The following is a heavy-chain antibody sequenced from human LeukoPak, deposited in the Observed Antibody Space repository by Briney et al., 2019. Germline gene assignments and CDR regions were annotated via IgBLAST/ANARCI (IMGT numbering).Heavy chain of an antibody. CDR1: GYTFTGYY. D-gene: IGHD2-2*01. V-gene: IGHV1-2*02. CDR3: ARGGVVVPAQLNDY. CDR2: INPNSGGT. J-gene: IGHJ4*02. Sequence: ASVKVSCEASGYTFTGYYMHWVRQAPGQGLEWMGWINPNSGGTNYAQKFQGRVTMTRDTSISTAYMELSRLRSDDTAVYYCARGGVVVPAQLNDYWGQGTLVTVSS.